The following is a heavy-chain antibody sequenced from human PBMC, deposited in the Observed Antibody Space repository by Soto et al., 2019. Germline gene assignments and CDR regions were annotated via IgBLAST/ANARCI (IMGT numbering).Heavy chain of an antibody. CDR1: GYTFTSYA. CDR3: ARDNGAPAAGKPQYYYGMDV. J-gene: IGHJ6*02. Sequence: QVQLVQSGAEVKKPGASVKVSCKASGYTFTSYAMHWVRQAPGQRLEWMGWINAGNGNTKYSQKFQGRVTITRDTSASTAYMELSSLRSEDTAVYYCARDNGAPAAGKPQYYYGMDVWGQGTTVTVSS. V-gene: IGHV1-3*01. D-gene: IGHD6-13*01. CDR2: INAGNGNT.